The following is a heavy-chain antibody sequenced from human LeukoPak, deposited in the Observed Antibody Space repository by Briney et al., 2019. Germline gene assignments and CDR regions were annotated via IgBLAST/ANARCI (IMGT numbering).Heavy chain of an antibody. CDR1: GFTFSSYA. D-gene: IGHD6-13*01. V-gene: IGHV3-23*01. J-gene: IGHJ3*01. Sequence: GGPLRLSCAASGFTFSSYAMSWVRLAPGKGLEWVSSISGSGSSTYFADSVKGRFTISRDNSKNTLYLHMNSLRAEDTAVYYCAKVMERGQQVITDVIDVWGQGTVVTVSS. CDR2: ISGSGSST. CDR3: AKVMERGQQVITDVIDV.